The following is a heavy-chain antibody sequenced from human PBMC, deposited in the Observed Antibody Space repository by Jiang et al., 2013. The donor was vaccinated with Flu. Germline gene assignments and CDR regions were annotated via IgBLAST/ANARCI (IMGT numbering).Heavy chain of an antibody. D-gene: IGHD6-19*01. CDR3: AREGWLDAFDI. CDR2: IWYDGSNK. J-gene: IGHJ3*02. V-gene: IGHV3-33*01. Sequence: GRSLRLSCAASGFTFSSYGMHWVRQAPGKGLEWVAVIWYDGSNKYYADSVKGRFTISRDNSKNTLYLQMNSLRAEDTAVYYCAREGWLDAFDIWGQGTMVTVSS. CDR1: GFTFSSYG.